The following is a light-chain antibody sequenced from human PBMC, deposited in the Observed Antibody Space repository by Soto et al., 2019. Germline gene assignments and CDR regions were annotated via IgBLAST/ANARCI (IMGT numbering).Light chain of an antibody. CDR1: SSDVGAYNY. V-gene: IGLV2-11*01. CDR3: CSYAGTYSYV. Sequence: QSALTQPRSVSGSPGQSVTISCTGTSSDVGAYNYVSWYQHHPGKAPKYMIYGVSKRPSGVPDRFSGSKSGNTASLTISGLQAEDEADYYCCSYAGTYSYVFGTGTKVTVL. CDR2: GVS. J-gene: IGLJ1*01.